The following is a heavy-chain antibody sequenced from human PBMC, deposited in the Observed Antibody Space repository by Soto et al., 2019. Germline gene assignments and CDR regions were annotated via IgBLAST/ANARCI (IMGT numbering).Heavy chain of an antibody. D-gene: IGHD3-9*01. Sequence: QVQLVQSGAEVKKPGSSVKVSCKASGGTFNSYTINWVRQAPGQGLEWMGRTIPILGVGNSAQRFQGRVTITADTSTSTAYMGVSSLRSEDTAVYYCATLSTDWSGFDFWAQGTLVTVSS. CDR1: GGTFNSYT. CDR3: ATLSTDWSGFDF. V-gene: IGHV1-69*02. CDR2: TIPILGVG. J-gene: IGHJ4*02.